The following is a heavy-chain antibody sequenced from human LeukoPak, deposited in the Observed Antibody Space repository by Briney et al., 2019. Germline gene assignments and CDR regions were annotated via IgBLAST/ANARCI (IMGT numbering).Heavy chain of an antibody. CDR3: ARAGYTLSYYSLDY. Sequence: SETLSLTCTVPGGSISSYYWSWIRQPPGKGLEWIGRIYTTGSTNYNPSLESRVSMSVDTSRNQFSLKLTSVTAADTAMYYCARAGYTLSYYSLDYWGQGTLVTVSS. V-gene: IGHV4-4*07. J-gene: IGHJ4*02. CDR2: IYTTGST. D-gene: IGHD1-26*01. CDR1: GGSISSYY.